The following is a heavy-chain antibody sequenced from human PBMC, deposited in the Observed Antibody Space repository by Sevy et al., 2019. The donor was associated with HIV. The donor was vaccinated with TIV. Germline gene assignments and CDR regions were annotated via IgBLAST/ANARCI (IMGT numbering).Heavy chain of an antibody. Sequence: GGSLRLSCSASGFTFSNYAMSWVRQAPGRGLEWVSNTSGGGGSTYYADSVKGRFTISRDNSKNTLYLRMNSLRAEDTAVYYCAKGSSYGTGSFIYYYMDVWGKGTTVTVSS. D-gene: IGHD3-10*01. V-gene: IGHV3-23*01. CDR3: AKGSSYGTGSFIYYYMDV. CDR1: GFTFSNYA. J-gene: IGHJ6*03. CDR2: TSGGGGST.